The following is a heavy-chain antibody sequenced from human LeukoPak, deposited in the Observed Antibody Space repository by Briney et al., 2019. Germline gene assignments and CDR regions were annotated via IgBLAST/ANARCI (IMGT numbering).Heavy chain of an antibody. CDR2: IFPSGGEI. J-gene: IGHJ4*02. CDR1: GFTFSTFA. Sequence: GGSLRLSCAASGFTFSTFAMIWVRQPPGKGLEWVSSIFPSGGEIHYADSVRGRFTISRDNSKSTLSLQMNSLRAEDTAIYYCAAYRQVLLLFESWGQGTLGTVSS. D-gene: IGHD2-8*02. CDR3: AAYRQVLLLFES. V-gene: IGHV3-23*01.